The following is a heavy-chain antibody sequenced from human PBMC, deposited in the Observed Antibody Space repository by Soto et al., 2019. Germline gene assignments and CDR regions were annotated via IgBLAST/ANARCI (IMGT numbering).Heavy chain of an antibody. J-gene: IGHJ5*02. Sequence: QVQLVESGGGVVQPGRSLRLSCEVSGFSLNIYGMHWVRQDPGKGLEWVAVIWYDGVTKNYADSVKGRFTISRDKSKNTVYLQMDSLKVEDTAVYYCARDVDRTSHLNWFDPWGQGVMVTVSS. D-gene: IGHD5-12*01. CDR1: GFSLNIYG. V-gene: IGHV3-33*01. CDR2: IWYDGVTK. CDR3: ARDVDRTSHLNWFDP.